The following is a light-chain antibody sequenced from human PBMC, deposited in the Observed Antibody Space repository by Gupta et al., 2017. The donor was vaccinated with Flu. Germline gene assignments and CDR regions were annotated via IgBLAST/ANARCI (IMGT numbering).Light chain of an antibody. Sequence: EIVMTQSPATLSVSPGERVTLSCRASESVRSNLAWYQQKPGQAPRLLIYGASTRATGLPARFSGSGSGKEFTLTISSLQSEDFAVYYCQQDNNWPPYTFGQGTRLEIK. V-gene: IGKV3-15*01. J-gene: IGKJ2*01. CDR1: ESVRSN. CDR3: QQDNNWPPYT. CDR2: GAS.